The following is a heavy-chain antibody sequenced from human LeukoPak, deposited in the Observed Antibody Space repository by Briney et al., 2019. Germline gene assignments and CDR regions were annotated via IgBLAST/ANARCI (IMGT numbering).Heavy chain of an antibody. CDR3: AREGLGCFDY. CDR2: INHSGST. D-gene: IGHD6-6*01. V-gene: IGHV4-39*07. Sequence: SETLSLTCTVSGGSISSSSYYWSWIRQPPGKGLEWIGEINHSGSTNYNPSLKSRVTISVDTSKNQFSLKLSSVTAADTAVYYCAREGLGCFDYWGQGTLVTVSS. CDR1: GGSISSSSYY. J-gene: IGHJ4*02.